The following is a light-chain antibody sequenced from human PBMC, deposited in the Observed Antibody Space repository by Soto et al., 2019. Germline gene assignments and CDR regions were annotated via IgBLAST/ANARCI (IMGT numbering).Light chain of an antibody. CDR3: QQGSNWYT. J-gene: IGKJ2*01. CDR1: QSVDRY. CDR2: DKS. V-gene: IGKV3-11*01. Sequence: EIVLTQSPATLSLSPGDRATLSCRASQSVDRYLAWYQEKPGQAPRLLIYDKSDRATGIPDRFSGSGSGTDFTLTNSSLEPEDFSVYYCQQGSNWYTFGQGTKLEIK.